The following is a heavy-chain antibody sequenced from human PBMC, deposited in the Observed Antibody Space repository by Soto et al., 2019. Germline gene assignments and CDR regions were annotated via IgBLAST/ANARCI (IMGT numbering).Heavy chain of an antibody. Sequence: GQALKLSCTLSGYKFTNYWIIWVRQMPGKGLEWMWKIDPTESHTRYSPSFQGHVTISVDKSITTAYLQWNSLRAEDTAVYYCARELVSSIAARPAKYYYYYGMDVWGQGATVNVSS. V-gene: IGHV5-10-1*01. J-gene: IGHJ6*02. CDR2: IDPTESHT. CDR3: ARELVSSIAARPAKYYYYYGMDV. D-gene: IGHD6-6*01. CDR1: GYKFTNYW.